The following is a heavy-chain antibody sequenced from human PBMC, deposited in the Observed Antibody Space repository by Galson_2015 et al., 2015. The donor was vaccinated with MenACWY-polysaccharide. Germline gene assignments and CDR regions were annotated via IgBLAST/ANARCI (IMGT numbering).Heavy chain of an antibody. D-gene: IGHD5-18*01. J-gene: IGHJ2*01. CDR3: ARDQRGIQLWSRSYWYFDL. V-gene: IGHV3-7*01. CDR1: GFTFSGYW. Sequence: SLRLSCAASGFTFSGYWMSWVRQAPGKGLEWVANIKQDGSEKYYVDSVKGRFTISRDNAKNSLYLQMNSLRAEDMAVYYCARDQRGIQLWSRSYWYFDLWGRGTLVTVSS. CDR2: IKQDGSEK.